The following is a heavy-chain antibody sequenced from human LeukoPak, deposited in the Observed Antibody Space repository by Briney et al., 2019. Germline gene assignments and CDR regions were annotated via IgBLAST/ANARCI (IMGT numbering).Heavy chain of an antibody. CDR3: AREGARDAFDI. CDR2: IYPSGST. V-gene: IGHV4-61*02. CDR1: GGSISSGSYY. Sequence: PSDTLSLTCTVSGGSISSGSYYWSWIRQPAGKGLEWIGRIYPSGSTNYNPSLKSRVTISVDTSKNQFSLKLSSVTAADTAVYYCAREGARDAFDIWGQGTMVTVSS. J-gene: IGHJ3*02. D-gene: IGHD4/OR15-4a*01.